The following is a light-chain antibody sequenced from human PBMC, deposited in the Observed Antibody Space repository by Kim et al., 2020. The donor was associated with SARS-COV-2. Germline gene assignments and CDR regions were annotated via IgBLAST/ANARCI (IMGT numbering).Light chain of an antibody. CDR2: RDS. J-gene: IGLJ2*01. CDR3: QVWDASTDVV. Sequence: SYELTQPLSVSVARGQTARITCGGNNIGSKSVHWYQQKPGQAPVLVIYRDSKRPSGIPERFSGSNSGNTATLTISRAQAGDETNYYCQVWDASTDVVFGGGTKLTVL. CDR1: NIGSKS. V-gene: IGLV3-9*01.